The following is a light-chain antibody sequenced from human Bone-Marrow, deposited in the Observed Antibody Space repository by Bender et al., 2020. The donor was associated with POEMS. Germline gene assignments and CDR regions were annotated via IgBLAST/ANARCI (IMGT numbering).Light chain of an antibody. CDR1: TSDVGSYNL. CDR2: EVS. V-gene: IGLV2-14*02. Sequence: QSALTQPASVSGSPGQSITISCTGTTSDVGSYNLVSWYQQHPGKAPKVMISEVSKRPSGVPDRFSGSKSGTSASLAITGLQAEDEADYYCQLYDSSLRTVIFGGGTKLTVL. CDR3: QLYDSSLRTVI. J-gene: IGLJ2*01.